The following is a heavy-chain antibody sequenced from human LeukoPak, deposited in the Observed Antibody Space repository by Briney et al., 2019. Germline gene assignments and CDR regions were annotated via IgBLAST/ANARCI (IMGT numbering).Heavy chain of an antibody. CDR2: ISGSGGST. J-gene: IGHJ4*02. V-gene: IGHV3-23*01. Sequence: GGSLRLSCTASGFTFSSYAMSWVRQAPGKGLEWVSAISGSGGSTYYADSVKGRFTISRDNSKNTLFLQMNSLSAEDTAVYYCARGASRDGSGYWGQGTLVTVSS. CDR3: ARGASRDGSGY. CDR1: GFTFSSYA. D-gene: IGHD5-24*01.